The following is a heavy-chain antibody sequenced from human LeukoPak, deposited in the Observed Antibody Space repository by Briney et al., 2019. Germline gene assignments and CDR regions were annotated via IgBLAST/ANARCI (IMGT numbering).Heavy chain of an antibody. CDR3: AKDLKPSSSSGRVKDTIDY. CDR2: IRYDGSNK. CDR1: GFTFSSYG. D-gene: IGHD6-6*01. J-gene: IGHJ4*02. Sequence: PGGSLRLSCAASGFTFSSYGMHWVRQAPGKGLEWVAFIRYDGSNKYYADSVKGRFTISRDNSKNTLYLQMNSLRAEDTAVYYCAKDLKPSSSSGRVKDTIDYWGQGTLVTVSS. V-gene: IGHV3-30*02.